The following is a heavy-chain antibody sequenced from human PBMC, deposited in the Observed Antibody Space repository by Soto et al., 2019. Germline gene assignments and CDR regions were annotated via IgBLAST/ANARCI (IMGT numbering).Heavy chain of an antibody. CDR3: ARGWGPPTMVRGVSIIMGGY. Sequence: ASVKVSCKASGYTFTSYDINWVRQATGQGLEWMGWMNPNSGNTGYAQKFQGRVTMTRNTSISTAYMELSSLRSEDTAVYYCARGWGPPTMVRGVSIIMGGYWGQGTLVTVSS. D-gene: IGHD3-10*01. CDR1: GYTFTSYD. J-gene: IGHJ4*02. CDR2: MNPNSGNT. V-gene: IGHV1-8*01.